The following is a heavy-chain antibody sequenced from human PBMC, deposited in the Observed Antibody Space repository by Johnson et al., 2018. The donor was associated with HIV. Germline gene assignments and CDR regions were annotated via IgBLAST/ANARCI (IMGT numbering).Heavy chain of an antibody. CDR1: GFTISTFW. D-gene: IGHD3-10*01. Sequence: VLLVESGGALVQPGGSLRLSCEVSGFTISTFWMHWVRQVPGKGLMWVSRISGDGSSLSYADSVKGRFTISRDNAKNTLYLQMNSLRVEDTAMYYCARDWEGSGTYGVYDEGFDIWGPGTMVTVSS. CDR2: ISGDGSSL. CDR3: ARDWEGSGTYGVYDEGFDI. J-gene: IGHJ3*02. V-gene: IGHV3-74*01.